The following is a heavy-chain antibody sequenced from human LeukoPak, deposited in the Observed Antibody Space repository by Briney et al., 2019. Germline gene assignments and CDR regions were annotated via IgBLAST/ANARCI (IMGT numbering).Heavy chain of an antibody. CDR2: ITGYGAT. J-gene: IGHJ5*02. D-gene: IGHD6-13*01. Sequence: SGGSLRLSWAASGFTFSNCAMVWVRQAAGAGLQWVSTITGYGATFYADSVRGRFTIFRDTSMNTLFLQMNSLGAEDTAVYYCAKGAAAGKVDWFDPWGQGTLVTVSS. CDR3: AKGAAAGKVDWFDP. V-gene: IGHV3-23*01. CDR1: GFTFSNCA.